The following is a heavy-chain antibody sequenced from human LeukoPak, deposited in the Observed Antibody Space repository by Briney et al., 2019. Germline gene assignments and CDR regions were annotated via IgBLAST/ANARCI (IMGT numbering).Heavy chain of an antibody. V-gene: IGHV3-15*01. CDR2: IKRATEGGTT. Sequence: GGSLRLSCAASGFSFNTAWMSWVRQAPGRGLEWVGRIKRATEGGTTDYAAPVKGRFTISRDDSKNTLYLQMNSLRAEDTAMYYCAREYYDILTGYYNPIDYGGQGTLVTVSS. D-gene: IGHD3-9*01. J-gene: IGHJ4*02. CDR1: GFSFNTAW. CDR3: AREYYDILTGYYNPIDY.